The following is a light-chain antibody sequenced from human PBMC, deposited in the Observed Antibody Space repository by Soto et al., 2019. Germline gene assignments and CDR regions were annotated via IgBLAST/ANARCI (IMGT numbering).Light chain of an antibody. CDR3: MQSIELPLT. V-gene: IGKV2D-29*01. CDR1: RSLLHSSGKTY. J-gene: IGKJ4*01. Sequence: DVVVTQTPLSLSVTPGQPASISCTSSRSLLHSSGKTYLYWYLQRPGQPPQPLIYEVSNRCSGVPDRFSGGGSGPDFTLTISRVEAEAVGVYYCMQSIELPLTFGGGTKVEIK. CDR2: EVS.